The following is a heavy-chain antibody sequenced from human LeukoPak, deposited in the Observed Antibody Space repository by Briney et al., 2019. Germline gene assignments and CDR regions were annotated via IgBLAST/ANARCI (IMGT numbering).Heavy chain of an antibody. J-gene: IGHJ3*02. CDR2: IYYSGST. CDR3: ARVSFGGATHAFDI. Sequence: SETLSLTCTVSGGSISSYYWSWIRQPPGKGLEWIGYIYYSGSTNYNPSLKSRVTISVDTSKNQFSLKLSSVTAADTAVYYCARVSFGGATHAFDIWGQGTMVTVSS. D-gene: IGHD2-21*01. CDR1: GGSISSYY. V-gene: IGHV4-59*01.